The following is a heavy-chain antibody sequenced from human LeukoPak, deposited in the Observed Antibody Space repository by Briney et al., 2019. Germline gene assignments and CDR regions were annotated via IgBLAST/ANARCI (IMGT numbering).Heavy chain of an antibody. D-gene: IGHD1-14*01. CDR2: INSDGSSI. CDR3: ARGTLNIPGEHGAFDY. V-gene: IGHV3-74*01. Sequence: PGGSLRLSCAASGFTFNSYWMHWVRQAPGKGLLWVSRINSDGSSITYADSVKGRFTISRDNAKNTLYLQMNSLRAEDTAVYYCARGTLNIPGEHGAFDYWGQGTLVTVSS. J-gene: IGHJ4*02. CDR1: GFTFNSYW.